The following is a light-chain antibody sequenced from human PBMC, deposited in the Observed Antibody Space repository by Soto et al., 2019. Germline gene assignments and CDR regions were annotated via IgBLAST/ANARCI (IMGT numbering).Light chain of an antibody. V-gene: IGKV3-15*01. Sequence: EIVMTQSPATLSVSPGERATLSCRASQSVSSNLAWYQQKPGQAPRLLIYGASTRATGIPARFSCSGSGAEFTRTISSLQSEDFAVYYCQQYNSWPFTFGPGTKVDIE. CDR2: GAS. CDR3: QQYNSWPFT. J-gene: IGKJ3*01. CDR1: QSVSSN.